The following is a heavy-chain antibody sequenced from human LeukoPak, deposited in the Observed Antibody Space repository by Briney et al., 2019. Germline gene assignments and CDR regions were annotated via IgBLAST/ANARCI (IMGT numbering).Heavy chain of an antibody. D-gene: IGHD2-15*01. Sequence: GGSLRLSCAASGFTVSSNYMSWVRQAPGKGLEWVSVIYSGGSTYYADSVKGRFTISRDNSKNTLYLQMNSLRVEDTAVYYCARDRYCGSGGCPMDVWGKGTTVTVSS. V-gene: IGHV3-66*01. J-gene: IGHJ6*03. CDR1: GFTVSSNY. CDR2: IYSGGST. CDR3: ARDRYCGSGGCPMDV.